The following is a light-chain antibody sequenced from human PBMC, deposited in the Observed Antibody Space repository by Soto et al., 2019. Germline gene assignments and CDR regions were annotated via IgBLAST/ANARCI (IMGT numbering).Light chain of an antibody. CDR1: QSVSRN. V-gene: IGKV3D-15*01. CDR2: GAS. CDR3: QQYDNWPRT. Sequence: EIVMTQSPATLSVSPGERATLSCRASQSVSRNLAWYQQKPGQPPRLLIYGASTRATDIPARFSGSGSGTEFTLTISSLQSEDFALYHCQQYDNWPRTFGQGTKGDIK. J-gene: IGKJ1*01.